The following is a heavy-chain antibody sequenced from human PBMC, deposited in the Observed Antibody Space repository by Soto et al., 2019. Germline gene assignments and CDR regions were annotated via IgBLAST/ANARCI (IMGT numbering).Heavy chain of an antibody. Sequence: ASVKGSCEASGYTFTRYGISWVRQAPGQGLEWMGWISAYNGNTNYAQKLQGRVTMTTDTSTSTAYMELRSLRSDDTAVYYCARVYTVTPMFDIWGQGTMVTVSS. CDR2: ISAYNGNT. D-gene: IGHD4-17*01. CDR3: ARVYTVTPMFDI. V-gene: IGHV1-18*01. J-gene: IGHJ3*02. CDR1: GYTFTRYG.